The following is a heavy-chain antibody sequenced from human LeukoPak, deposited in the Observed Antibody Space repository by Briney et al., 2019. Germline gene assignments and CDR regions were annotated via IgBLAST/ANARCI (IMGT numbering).Heavy chain of an antibody. D-gene: IGHD3-3*01. CDR1: GFTFSTNA. Sequence: GGSLRLSCLTSGFTFSTNAMSWVRHAPGQGLVWVSRIKGDGISTNYADSVKGRFTISRDIAKNTLYLQMNSLRAEDTGVYYCAKDHYWSIDYWGRGTLVTVSS. CDR2: IKGDGIST. CDR3: AKDHYWSIDY. J-gene: IGHJ4*02. V-gene: IGHV3-74*01.